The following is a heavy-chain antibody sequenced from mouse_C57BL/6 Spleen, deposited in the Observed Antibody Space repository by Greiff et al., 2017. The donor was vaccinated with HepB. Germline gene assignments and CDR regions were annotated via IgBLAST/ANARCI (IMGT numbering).Heavy chain of an antibody. Sequence: VQLQQSGPELVKPGASVKISCKASGYAFSSSWMNWVKQRPGKGLEWIGRIYPGDGDTNYNGKFKGKATLTADKSSSTAYMQLSSLTSEDSAVYVCARSGYYYGSRERVFFDYWGQGTTLTVSS. CDR2: IYPGDGDT. J-gene: IGHJ2*01. D-gene: IGHD1-1*01. CDR1: GYAFSSSW. V-gene: IGHV1-82*01. CDR3: ARSGYYYGSRERVFFDY.